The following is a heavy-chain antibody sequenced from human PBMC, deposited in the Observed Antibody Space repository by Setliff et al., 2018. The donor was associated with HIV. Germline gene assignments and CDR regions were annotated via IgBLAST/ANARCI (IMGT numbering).Heavy chain of an antibody. CDR3: ATDSPSFY. CDR2: ISSSSSTI. D-gene: IGHD2-2*01. V-gene: IGHV3-48*04. J-gene: IGHJ4*02. Sequence: PGGSLRLSCAASGFTFSSYSMNWVRQAPGKGLEWVSYISSSSSTIYYADSVRGRFTISRDNAKKSLYLQMKSLRAEDTALYYCATDSPSFYWGQGTLVTVSS. CDR1: GFTFSSYS.